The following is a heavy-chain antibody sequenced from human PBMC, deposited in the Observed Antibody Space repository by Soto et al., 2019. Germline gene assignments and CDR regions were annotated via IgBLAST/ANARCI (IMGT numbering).Heavy chain of an antibody. J-gene: IGHJ4*02. V-gene: IGHV1-18*04. CDR3: ARGVGYSSSSDLTY. Sequence: QVQLVQSGPEVKKPGASVEVSCTPSGYTFTNYGVNWVRQAHGQGLEWMGWISADSGDTKYAQTFQGRVTMTTDPSTRTAYMELSSLRFDGSAVYYCARGVGYSSSSDLTYWGQGTLVTVSS. CDR1: GYTFTNYG. CDR2: ISADSGDT. D-gene: IGHD6-6*01.